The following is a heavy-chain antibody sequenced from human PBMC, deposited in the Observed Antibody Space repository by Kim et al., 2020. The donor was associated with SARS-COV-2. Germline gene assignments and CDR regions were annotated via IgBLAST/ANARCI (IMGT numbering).Heavy chain of an antibody. CDR3: AKDIGPQGYCYGNFDY. V-gene: IGHV3-43D*03. CDR2: ISWDGGST. Sequence: GGSLRLSCAASGFTFDDYAMHWVRQAPGKGLEWVSLISWDGGSTYYADSVKGRFTISRDNSKNSLYLQMNSLRAEDTALYYCAKDIGPQGYCYGNFDYWGQGTLVTVSS. CDR1: GFTFDDYA. D-gene: IGHD5-18*01. J-gene: IGHJ4*02.